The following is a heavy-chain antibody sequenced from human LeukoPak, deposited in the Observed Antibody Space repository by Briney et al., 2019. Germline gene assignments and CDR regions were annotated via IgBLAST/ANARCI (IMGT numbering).Heavy chain of an antibody. Sequence: GGSLRLSCAASGFIFSNFGMHWVRQAPGKGLEWVTVISNDGSNLYYAGSVRGRFTISRDNSKNTLYLQMNSLRAEDTAVYYCAKDIPDCYDSSGYYYYWGQGTLVAVSS. V-gene: IGHV3-30*18. CDR2: ISNDGSNL. D-gene: IGHD3-22*01. CDR3: AKDIPDCYDSSGYYYY. CDR1: GFIFSNFG. J-gene: IGHJ4*02.